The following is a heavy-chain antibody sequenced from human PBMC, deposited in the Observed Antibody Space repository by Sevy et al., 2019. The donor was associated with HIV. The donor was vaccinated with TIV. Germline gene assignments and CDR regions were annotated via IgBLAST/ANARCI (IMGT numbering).Heavy chain of an antibody. V-gene: IGHV3-15*01. CDR1: GFTFSSAW. CDR2: IKSKTDGGTT. D-gene: IGHD5-12*01. J-gene: IGHJ6*03. CDR3: TTLGYTGHTIYYYMDV. Sequence: GGSLRLSCAASGFTFSSAWMSWVRQAPGKGLEWVGRIKSKTDGGTTDYAAPVKGRFTISRDDSKNTLYLQMNSLKTEDTAVYYCTTLGYTGHTIYYYMDVWGKGTTVTVSS.